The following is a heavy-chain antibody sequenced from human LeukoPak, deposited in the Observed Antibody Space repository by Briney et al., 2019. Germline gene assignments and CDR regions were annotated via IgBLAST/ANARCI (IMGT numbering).Heavy chain of an antibody. V-gene: IGHV1-2*02. D-gene: IGHD3-22*01. CDR3: ARSPGRTRYYYDSSGYYRNWFDP. CDR2: INPNSGGT. Sequence: ASVKVSCKASGYTFTGYYMHWVRQAPGQGLEWMGWINPNSGGTNYAQKFQGRVTMTRDTSISTAYMELSRLRSDDTAVYYCARSPGRTRYYYDSSGYYRNWFDPWGQGTLVTVSS. CDR1: GYTFTGYY. J-gene: IGHJ5*02.